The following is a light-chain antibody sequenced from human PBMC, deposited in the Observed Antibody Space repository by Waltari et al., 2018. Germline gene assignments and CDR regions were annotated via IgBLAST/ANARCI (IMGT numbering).Light chain of an antibody. CDR1: GSNIGAGYD. Sequence: QSVLTQPPSVSGAPGQRVTISCTGSGSNIGAGYDVHWYQQLPRAAPKLLIYVSSRRPLGVPYRFFGSTSGTSASLAITGLQAEDEADYYCQSYDTSLSVVFGGGTKLTVL. J-gene: IGLJ3*02. V-gene: IGLV1-40*01. CDR2: VSS. CDR3: QSYDTSLSVV.